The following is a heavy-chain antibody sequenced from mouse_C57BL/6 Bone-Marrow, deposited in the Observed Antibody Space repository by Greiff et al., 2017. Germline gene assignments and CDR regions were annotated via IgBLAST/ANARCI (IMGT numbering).Heavy chain of an antibody. D-gene: IGHD4-1*01. Sequence: EVKLVESEGGLVQPGSSMTLSCTASGFTFSDYYMACVRQVPEKGLEWVANINSDGSSTYYLASLKSRFIISRDNAKNILYLQMSSLQSEDTATYYGARDTGRDYYSMDYWGQGTSVTASS. J-gene: IGHJ4*01. CDR1: GFTFSDYY. CDR3: ARDTGRDYYSMDY. V-gene: IGHV5-16*01. CDR2: INSDGSST.